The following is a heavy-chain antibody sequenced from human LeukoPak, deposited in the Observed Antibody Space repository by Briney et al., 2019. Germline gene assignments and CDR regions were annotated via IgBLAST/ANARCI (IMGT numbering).Heavy chain of an antibody. CDR1: GGSFSGYY. D-gene: IGHD3-22*01. J-gene: IGHJ4*02. CDR2: INHSGST. CDR3: ARVSPWGYYDSSGYYYDY. V-gene: IGHV4-34*01. Sequence: SETLSLTCAVYGGSFSGYYWSWIRQPPGKGLEWIGEINHSGSTNYNPSLKSRVTISVDTSKNQISLKLSSVTAADTAVYYCARVSPWGYYDSSGYYYDYWGQGTLVTVSS.